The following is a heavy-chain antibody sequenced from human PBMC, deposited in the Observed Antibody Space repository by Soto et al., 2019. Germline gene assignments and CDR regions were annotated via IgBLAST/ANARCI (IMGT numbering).Heavy chain of an antibody. D-gene: IGHD3-10*01. CDR3: ATDLRDYYYGSGSYYQFDY. CDR2: FDPEDGET. J-gene: IGHJ4*02. Sequence: GTSVKLSCEVCGDSLTDLSMHWVRQAPRKGLEWMGGFDPEDGETIYAQKFQGRVTMTEDTSTDTAYMELSSLRSEDTAVYYCATDLRDYYYGSGSYYQFDYWGQGTLVTVSS. V-gene: IGHV1-24*01. CDR1: GDSLTDLS.